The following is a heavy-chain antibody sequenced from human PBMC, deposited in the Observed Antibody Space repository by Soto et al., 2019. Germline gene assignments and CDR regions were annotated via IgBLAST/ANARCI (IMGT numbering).Heavy chain of an antibody. CDR1: GGTFRGYA. CDR3: AGRRSYGYGSSFDY. V-gene: IGHV1-69*01. Sequence: QVQLVQSGAEVKKPGSSVTVSCKASGGTFRGYAFIWVRQAPGQVLEWMGGVIPIFGTPNSAQKFQGRVTITADESTSTAYMELSSLRSEDTAVYYCAGRRSYGYGSSFDYWGQGTLVTVSS. CDR2: VIPIFGTP. J-gene: IGHJ4*02. D-gene: IGHD5-18*01.